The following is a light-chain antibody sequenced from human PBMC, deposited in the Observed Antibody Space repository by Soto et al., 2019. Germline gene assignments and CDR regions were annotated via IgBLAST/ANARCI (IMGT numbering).Light chain of an antibody. J-gene: IGKJ3*01. CDR3: QQRSNWVT. Sequence: EIVLTQSPATLCLSPGERATLSCRASQSVSRNLAWYQQKPGQAPRLLIYDASNRATGIPARFSGSGSVTDFTLTISSLEPEDFAVYYCQQRSNWVTFGPGTKVDIK. CDR1: QSVSRN. V-gene: IGKV3-11*01. CDR2: DAS.